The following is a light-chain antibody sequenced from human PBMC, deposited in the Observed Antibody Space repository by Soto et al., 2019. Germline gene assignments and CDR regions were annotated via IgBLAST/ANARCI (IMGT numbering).Light chain of an antibody. CDR1: PSVTNF. V-gene: IGKV3-11*01. J-gene: IGKJ5*01. CDR2: GAF. Sequence: EIVWTQSPGTLSLSPGERATLSCRASPSVTNFLAWYQQKPGQAPRLLIYGAFNRATGIPARFSGSGSGTDFTLTISSLEPEDSAVYYCQQRNVWPPVTFGQGTRLEI. CDR3: QQRNVWPPVT.